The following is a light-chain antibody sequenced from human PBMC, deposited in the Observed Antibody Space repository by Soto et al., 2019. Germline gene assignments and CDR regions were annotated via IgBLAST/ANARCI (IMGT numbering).Light chain of an antibody. CDR2: DAS. CDR3: QQSYSRPRA. V-gene: IGKV1-39*01. CDR1: QDISNS. J-gene: IGKJ1*01. Sequence: DFQLTQSPSSLSASVGDRVNITCQANQDISNSLNWYQQKPGGAPKLLIYDASNLVKGVPSRFSGSGSGTDFTLTISSLQPEDFATYFCQQSYSRPRAFGQGTKVEV.